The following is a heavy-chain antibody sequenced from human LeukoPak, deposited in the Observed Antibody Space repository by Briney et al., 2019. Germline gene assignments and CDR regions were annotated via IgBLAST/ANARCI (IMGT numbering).Heavy chain of an antibody. CDR1: GFTFSSYV. Sequence: PGRSLRLSCAASGFTFSSYVMHWVRQAPGKGLEWVAGIWYDGSNYYYADSVKGRFTISRDNSKNTLYVQMNSLRDEDTAVYYCARGACSYGRFYYWGQGTLVTVSS. CDR2: IWYDGSNY. D-gene: IGHD5-18*01. J-gene: IGHJ4*02. CDR3: ARGACSYGRFYY. V-gene: IGHV3-33*01.